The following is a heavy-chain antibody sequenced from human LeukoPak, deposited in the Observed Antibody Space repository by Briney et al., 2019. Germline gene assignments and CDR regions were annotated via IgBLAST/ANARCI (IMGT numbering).Heavy chain of an antibody. J-gene: IGHJ3*02. D-gene: IGHD4-17*01. CDR1: GGSISSFY. CDR2: IYTSGST. Sequence: SETLSLTCTVSGGSISSFYWNWIRQPAGKGLEWIGRIYTSGSTNYNPSLKSRVTMSIDTSKNQFSLDLNSVTAADTAVYYCARDWYGDYPDAFDIWGRGTMVTVSS. CDR3: ARDWYGDYPDAFDI. V-gene: IGHV4-4*07.